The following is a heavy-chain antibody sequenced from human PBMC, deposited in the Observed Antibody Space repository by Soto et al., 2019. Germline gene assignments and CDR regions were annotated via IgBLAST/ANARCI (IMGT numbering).Heavy chain of an antibody. Sequence: DVQLLESGGHLVQPGGSLRLSCAASGFTFSSYAMSWVRQAPGKWLEWVSSVSAGGDMTYYSDSVKGRFTISRDNSNNALFLQMNSLRIEDTALYYCARGDRGGSGSPASYYYSGLDVWGQGATVTVS. D-gene: IGHD3-10*01. CDR2: VSAGGDMT. CDR3: ARGDRGGSGSPASYYYSGLDV. CDR1: GFTFSSYA. V-gene: IGHV3-23*01. J-gene: IGHJ6*02.